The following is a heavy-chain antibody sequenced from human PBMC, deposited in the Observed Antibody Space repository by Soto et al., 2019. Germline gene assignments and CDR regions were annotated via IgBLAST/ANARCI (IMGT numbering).Heavy chain of an antibody. CDR2: INHSGST. J-gene: IGHJ4*02. CDR1: GGSFSGYY. Sequence: QVQLQQWGAGLLKPSETLSLTCAVYGGSFSGYYWGWIRQPPGKGLEWIGEINHSGSTNYNPYLNNRVTIAVDTSKNQFSLKLRAVTAADTAAYYCARGRNSYGRPVDYWGQGTLVTVSS. CDR3: ARGRNSYGRPVDY. V-gene: IGHV4-34*01. D-gene: IGHD5-18*01.